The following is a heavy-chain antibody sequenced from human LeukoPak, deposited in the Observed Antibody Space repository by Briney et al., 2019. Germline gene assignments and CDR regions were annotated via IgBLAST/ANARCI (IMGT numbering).Heavy chain of an antibody. CDR3: TTDALQLRLGESSVH. Sequence: PGGSLRLSCAASGFTVSSNYMSWVRQAPGKGLEWVSVIYSGGSTYYADSVKGRFTISRHNSKNTLYLQMNSLKTEDTAVYYCTTDALQLRLGESSVHWGQGTLVTVSS. D-gene: IGHD3-16*01. CDR1: GFTVSSNY. CDR2: IYSGGST. V-gene: IGHV3-53*01. J-gene: IGHJ4*02.